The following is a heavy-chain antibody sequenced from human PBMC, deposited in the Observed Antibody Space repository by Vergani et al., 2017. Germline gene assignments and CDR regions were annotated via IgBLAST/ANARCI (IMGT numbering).Heavy chain of an antibody. CDR2: IKSTFDRWTT. Sequence: EVQLVESGGGIVKPGGSLRLSCVASGFSFRNAWMNWVRRTPGKGLEWVGRIKSTFDRWTTDYAAAGKGRFTISRDDSKNTLFLQMNGLKTEDIGVYYCTTDPRYCGDGSCYWLRDHHYYGMDVWGQGTTVTVSS. V-gene: IGHV3-15*07. J-gene: IGHJ6*02. D-gene: IGHD2-21*01. CDR1: GFSFRNAW. CDR3: TTDPRYCGDGSCYWLRDHHYYGMDV.